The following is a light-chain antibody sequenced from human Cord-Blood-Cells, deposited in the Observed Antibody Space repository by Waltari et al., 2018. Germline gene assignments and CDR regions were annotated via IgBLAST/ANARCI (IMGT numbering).Light chain of an antibody. V-gene: IGLV3-21*04. CDR1: NIGSKS. J-gene: IGLJ3*02. CDR2: YDS. CDR3: QVWYSSSDHPV. Sequence: SYVLTQPPSVSVAPGKTARITCGGNNIGSKSVHWYQQKPGQAPVLVIYYDSDRPSGIPEGFSGSNSGNTVTLTISRVEAGDEADYYCQVWYSSSDHPVFGGGTKLTVL.